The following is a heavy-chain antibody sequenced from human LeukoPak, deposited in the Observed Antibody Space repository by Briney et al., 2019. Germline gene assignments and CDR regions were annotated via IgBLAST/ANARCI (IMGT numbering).Heavy chain of an antibody. Sequence: GRSLRLSCAASGFTFTTYAMSWVRHAPGRGLEWVSAISGSGTYIYYADSVRGRFTVSRDNSKNTLYLQMNSLRGEDTAVYYCAKAVASGRSFDYWAQGTLVTVSS. CDR3: AKAVASGRSFDY. CDR2: ISGSGTYI. J-gene: IGHJ4*02. CDR1: GFTFTTYA. V-gene: IGHV3-23*01. D-gene: IGHD6-19*01.